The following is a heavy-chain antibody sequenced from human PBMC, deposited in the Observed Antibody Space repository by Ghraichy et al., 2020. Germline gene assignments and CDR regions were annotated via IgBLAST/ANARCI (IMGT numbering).Heavy chain of an antibody. V-gene: IGHV4-59*01. CDR3: ARWVGRELLWFGEWGLDV. D-gene: IGHD3-10*01. CDR2: IYYSGTT. J-gene: IGHJ6*02. Sequence: SETLSLTCTVSVGSITNYYWSWIRQPPGKGLEWIGHIYYSGTTNYNPSLKSRVTISVDTSKNQFSLKLSSVTAADTAVYYCARWVGRELLWFGEWGLDVWGQGTTVTVSS. CDR1: VGSITNYY.